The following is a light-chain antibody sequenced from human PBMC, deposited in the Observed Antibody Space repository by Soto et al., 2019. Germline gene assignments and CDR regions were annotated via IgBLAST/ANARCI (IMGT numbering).Light chain of an antibody. CDR3: QQYDNAPLN. Sequence: DIQMTQSPSSLSASVGDRVTITCQASQDISNYLNWYQQKSGKAPKLLIYDASDLETGVPSRFSGSGSGTDFTFTISSLQPEDIATYYCQQYDNAPLNFGGGTKVDI. J-gene: IGKJ4*01. CDR2: DAS. V-gene: IGKV1-33*01. CDR1: QDISNY.